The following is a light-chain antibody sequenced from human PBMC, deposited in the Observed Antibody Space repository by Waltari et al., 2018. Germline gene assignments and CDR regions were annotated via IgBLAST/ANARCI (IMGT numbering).Light chain of an antibody. CDR2: EGR. V-gene: IGLV2-23*01. J-gene: IGLJ3*02. Sequence: QSALTQPASVSGSPGQSITIPCTGIRSDXXXXXXXXWYQQHPGKAPKLIIYEGRKRASGVSKRFAGSKAGNTASLTISGLQAEDEADYYCCSYEGSSTWVFGGGTKLTVL. CDR3: CSYEGSSTWV. CDR1: RSDXXXXXX.